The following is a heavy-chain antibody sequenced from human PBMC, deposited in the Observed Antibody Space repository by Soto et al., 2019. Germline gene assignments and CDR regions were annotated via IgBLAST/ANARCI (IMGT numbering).Heavy chain of an antibody. D-gene: IGHD3-3*01. Sequence: SETLSLTCAVYGGSFSGYYWSWIRQPPGKGLEWIGEINHSGSTNYNPSIKSRVTISVDTSKNQLSLKLSSVTAADTAVYYCARGRWIYYDFWSGSKPRDYYYYGMDVWGQGPRSPSP. V-gene: IGHV4-34*01. CDR1: GGSFSGYY. J-gene: IGHJ6*02. CDR2: INHSGST. CDR3: ARGRWIYYDFWSGSKPRDYYYYGMDV.